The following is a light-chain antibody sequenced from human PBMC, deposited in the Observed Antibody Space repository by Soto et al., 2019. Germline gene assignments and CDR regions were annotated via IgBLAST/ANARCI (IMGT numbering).Light chain of an antibody. CDR1: QSISTY. V-gene: IGKV1-39*01. CDR3: QQRDT. Sequence: DVQMTQSPSSLSASVGDRVTITCRASQSISTYLHWYQQKPGKAPNLLIYAASTLQSGVPSRFSGSGSGTDFTLTISSLQPEDFATYFRQQRDTFGPGTKVDIK. J-gene: IGKJ3*01. CDR2: AAS.